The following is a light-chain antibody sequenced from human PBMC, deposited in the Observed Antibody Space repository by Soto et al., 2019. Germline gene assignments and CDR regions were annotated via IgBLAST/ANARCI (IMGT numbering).Light chain of an antibody. V-gene: IGKV1-5*01. Sequence: DIQMTQSPSTLSASVGDRVTITCRASQSISSWLAWYQQKPGKAPKLLIYDASSLESGVPSRFSGSGSGTELTLTISSLQPDDFATYYCQQYNSYSWTFGQGTKGISN. CDR1: QSISSW. CDR2: DAS. CDR3: QQYNSYSWT. J-gene: IGKJ1*01.